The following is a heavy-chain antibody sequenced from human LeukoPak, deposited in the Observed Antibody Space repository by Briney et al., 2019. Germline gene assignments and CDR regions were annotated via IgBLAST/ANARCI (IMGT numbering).Heavy chain of an antibody. V-gene: IGHV4-59*08. CDR2: IYYSGST. CDR1: GGSIRSYY. D-gene: IGHD6-13*01. J-gene: IGHJ4*02. Sequence: SETLSLTCTVSGGSIRSYYWNWIRQAPGKGLEWIGYIYYSGSTNYNPSLKSRVTISVDTSKNQFSLKLSSVTAADTAVYYCARHPEQQLVYFDYWGQGTLVTVSP. CDR3: ARHPEQQLVYFDY.